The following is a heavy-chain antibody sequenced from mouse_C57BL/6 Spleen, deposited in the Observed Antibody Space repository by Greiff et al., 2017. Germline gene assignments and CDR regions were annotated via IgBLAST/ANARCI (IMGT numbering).Heavy chain of an antibody. CDR1: GYTFTSYW. CDR3: ARSDDGSSSRY. J-gene: IGHJ2*01. Sequence: VQLQQPGAELVRPGSSVKLSCKASGYTFTSYWMHWVKQRPIQGLEWIGNIDPSDSETHYNQKFKDKATLTVDKSSSTAYLQLSSLTSEDSAVYYCARSDDGSSSRYWGQGTTLTVSS. D-gene: IGHD1-1*01. CDR2: IDPSDSET. V-gene: IGHV1-52*01.